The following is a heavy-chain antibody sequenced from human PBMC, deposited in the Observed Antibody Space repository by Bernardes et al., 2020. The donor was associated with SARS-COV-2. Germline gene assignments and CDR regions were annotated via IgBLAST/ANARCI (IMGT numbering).Heavy chain of an antibody. CDR1: GSTFSSYA. CDR3: AKGATYDILTGWLYYFDH. V-gene: IGHV3-23*01. J-gene: IGHJ4*02. Sequence: GGSLRLSCAASGSTFSSYAMSWVRQAPGKGLEWVSVISGSGGSTYYADFVRGRFTISRDNSKNTLYLQMNSLRAEDTAAYYCAKGATYDILTGWLYYFDHWGQGTLVTVSS. CDR2: ISGSGGST. D-gene: IGHD3-9*01.